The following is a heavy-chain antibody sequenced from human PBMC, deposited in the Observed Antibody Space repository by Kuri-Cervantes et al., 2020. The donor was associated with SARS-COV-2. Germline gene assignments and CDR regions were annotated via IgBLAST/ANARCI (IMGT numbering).Heavy chain of an antibody. V-gene: IGHV4-59*12. D-gene: IGHD3-10*01. CDR1: GGSISSYY. CDR2: INHSGST. CDR3: GLGVRDGGYYYYYGMDV. J-gene: IGHJ6*02. Sequence: ESLKISCTVSGGSISSYYWSWIRQPPGKGLEWIGEINHSGSTNYNPSLKSRVTISVDTSKNQFSLKLGSVTAADTAVYYCGLGVRDGGYYYYYGMDVWGQGTMVTVSS.